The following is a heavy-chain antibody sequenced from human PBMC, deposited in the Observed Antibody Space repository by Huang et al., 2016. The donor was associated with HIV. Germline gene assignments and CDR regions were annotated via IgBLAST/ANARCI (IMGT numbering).Heavy chain of an antibody. CDR3: ATSYGYFPH. V-gene: IGHV3-48*02. CDR2: INKNGRKI. D-gene: IGHD5-18*01. J-gene: IGHJ1*01. CDR1: GFTLSAYS. Sequence: EVQLVESGGGLVQPGGSLTLSCAASGFTLSAYSMNWVRQTPGKGLEWVSYINKNGRKICYAESVKGRFTISRDKAKNSLYLQMNSLRDDDTAVFYCATSYGYFPHWGQGTLVTVSS.